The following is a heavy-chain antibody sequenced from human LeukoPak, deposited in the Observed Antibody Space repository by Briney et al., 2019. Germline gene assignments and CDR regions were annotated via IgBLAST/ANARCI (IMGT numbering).Heavy chain of an antibody. V-gene: IGHV1-46*01. CDR2: INPSGGST. CDR1: GGTFSSYA. J-gene: IGHJ4*02. Sequence: GASVKVSCKTSGGTFSSYAISWVRQAPGQGLEWMGIINPSGGSTSYAQKFQGRVTMTRDTSTSTVYMELRSLRSDDTAVYYCAGGFGELYEIDYWGQGTLVTVSS. D-gene: IGHD3-10*01. CDR3: AGGFGELYEIDY.